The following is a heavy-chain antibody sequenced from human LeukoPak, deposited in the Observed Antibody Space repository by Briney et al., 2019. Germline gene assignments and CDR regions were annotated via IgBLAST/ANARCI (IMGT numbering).Heavy chain of an antibody. D-gene: IGHD2-21*01. V-gene: IGHV1-2*02. Sequence: GASVKVSCKASGYTFAGYLMHWVRQAPGQGLEWMGWINPNNGGTNYAQKFQGRVTMTGDTSISTAYMELSRLTSDDTALYYCARGHILVPAGAFDLWGQGTVVTVSS. J-gene: IGHJ3*01. CDR2: INPNNGGT. CDR1: GYTFAGYL. CDR3: ARGHILVPAGAFDL.